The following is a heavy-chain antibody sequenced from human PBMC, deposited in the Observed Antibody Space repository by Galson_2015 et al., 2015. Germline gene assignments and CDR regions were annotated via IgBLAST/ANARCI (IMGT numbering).Heavy chain of an antibody. CDR1: GFTFSNYA. CDR2: ISYDGSDK. Sequence: SLRLSCAASGFTFSNYAMHWVRQAPGKGLEWVTIISYDGSDKYYADSVKGRFTISRDNSKNTLYLQLTSLRSEDTAVYYCARDRGNYYFDYWGQGTLVTVSS. CDR3: ARDRGNYYFDY. J-gene: IGHJ4*02. V-gene: IGHV3-30*04.